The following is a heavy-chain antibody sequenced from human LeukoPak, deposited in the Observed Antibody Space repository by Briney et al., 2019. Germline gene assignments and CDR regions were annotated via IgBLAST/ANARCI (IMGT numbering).Heavy chain of an antibody. CDR2: ISGGGETT. D-gene: IGHD4-11*01. CDR3: VRGVPKTSYYYYYMDV. Sequence: GGSLRLSCAASGFTFSSYGMGWVRQAPGKGLEWVSSISGGGETTYYADSVKGRFPISRDNSKNTLYLQMNSLRAEDTAVYYCVRGVPKTSYYYYYMDVWGKGTTVTVSS. CDR1: GFTFSSYG. V-gene: IGHV3-23*01. J-gene: IGHJ6*03.